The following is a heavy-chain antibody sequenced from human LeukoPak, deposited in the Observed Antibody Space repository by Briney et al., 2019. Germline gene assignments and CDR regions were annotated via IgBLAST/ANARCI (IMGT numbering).Heavy chain of an antibody. Sequence: GGSLRLSCSASGFSFSYCAMHWVRQAPGKGLEYVSAISSNGGSTYYADSVKGRFTISRDNSKNTLYLQISSLRAEDTAVYYCVKSPNWARFDYWGQGTLVTVSS. V-gene: IGHV3-64D*06. CDR3: VKSPNWARFDY. CDR1: GFSFSYCA. D-gene: IGHD7-27*01. J-gene: IGHJ4*02. CDR2: ISSNGGST.